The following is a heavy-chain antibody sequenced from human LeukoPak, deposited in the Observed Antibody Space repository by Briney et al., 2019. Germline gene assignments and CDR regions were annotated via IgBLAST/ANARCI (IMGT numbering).Heavy chain of an antibody. V-gene: IGHV3-7*04. J-gene: IGHJ6*02. CDR1: GLMFSRSW. Sequence: GGSLRLSCVGSGLMFSRSWMTWVRQAPGKGLEWVANINQDDSEKYYVDSVKGRFTISRDNAKNSLYLQMNSLRAEDTALYYCARAMDVWGQGTTVTVSS. CDR2: INQDDSEK. CDR3: ARAMDV.